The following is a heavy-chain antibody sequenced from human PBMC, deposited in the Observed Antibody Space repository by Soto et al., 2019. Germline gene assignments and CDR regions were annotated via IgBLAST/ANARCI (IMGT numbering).Heavy chain of an antibody. CDR2: LTQSGHAT. D-gene: IGHD3-16*01. CDR3: SSSICGPQSHGGY. Sequence: QVQLVESGGDLVKPGGSLRLSCAASGFTFSHYYMSWIRQTPGKGLEWVSYLTQSGHATVYADSVRGRFTISRDNNKDSLYLQMYSLRVEDVGFCYCSSSICGPQSHGGYLGQGTLATVSS. V-gene: IGHV3-11*04. J-gene: IGHJ4*02. CDR1: GFTFSHYY.